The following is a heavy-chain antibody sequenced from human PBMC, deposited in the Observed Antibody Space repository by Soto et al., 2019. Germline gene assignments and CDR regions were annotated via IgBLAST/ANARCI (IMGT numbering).Heavy chain of an antibody. CDR2: ISGSGGST. CDR3: AKDQGSSWYEIDY. V-gene: IGHV3-23*01. D-gene: IGHD6-13*01. CDR1: GFTFSNYG. J-gene: IGHJ4*02. Sequence: PGGSLRLSCAASGFTFSNYGVTWVRQAPGKGLEWVSTISGSGGSTYYAGSVKGRFTISRDNSKNTLYLQMNSLRAEDTAVYYCAKDQGSSWYEIDYWGQGTLVTVSS.